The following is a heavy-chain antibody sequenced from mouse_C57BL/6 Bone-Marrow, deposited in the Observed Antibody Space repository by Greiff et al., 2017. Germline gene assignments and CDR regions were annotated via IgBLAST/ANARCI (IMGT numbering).Heavy chain of an antibody. D-gene: IGHD2-3*01. CDR3: ALYDADAMDY. V-gene: IGHV1-26*01. Sequence: EVKLLESGPELVKPGASVKISCKASGYTFTDYYMNWVKQSHGKSLEWIGDINPNNGGTSYNQKFKGKATLTVDKSSSTAYMELRSLTSEDSAVYYCALYDADAMDYWGQGTSVTVSS. CDR1: GYTFTDYY. J-gene: IGHJ4*01. CDR2: INPNNGGT.